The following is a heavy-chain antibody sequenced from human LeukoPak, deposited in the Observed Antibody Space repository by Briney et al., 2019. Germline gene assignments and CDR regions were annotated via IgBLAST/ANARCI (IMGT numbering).Heavy chain of an antibody. CDR3: ARTCSSTSCYHDAFDI. J-gene: IGHJ3*02. V-gene: IGHV5-10-1*01. CDR2: IDPSDSYT. Sequence: RTGASLQISCKGSGYIFTSYWISWVRQLPGKGLEWMGRIDPSDSYTNYSPSFQGHVTISADKSISTAYLQWSSLKASDTAMYYCARTCSSTSCYHDAFDIWGQGTMVTVSS. D-gene: IGHD2-2*01. CDR1: GYIFTSYW.